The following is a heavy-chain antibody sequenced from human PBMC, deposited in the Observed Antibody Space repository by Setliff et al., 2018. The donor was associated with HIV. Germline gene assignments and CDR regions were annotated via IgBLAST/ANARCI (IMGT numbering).Heavy chain of an antibody. CDR2: ISYTGGT. CDR3: ARGHEWLRN. J-gene: IGHJ4*02. CDR1: GDSIRNDY. Sequence: KPSETLSLTCTVSGDSIRNDYWTWIRQSPEKGLGWIAYISYTGGTNYNPSLKSRVTLSLDASKNQISLKLRSVIAADTAMYYCARGHEWLRNWGQGTLVTVSS. V-gene: IGHV4-59*01. D-gene: IGHD5-12*01.